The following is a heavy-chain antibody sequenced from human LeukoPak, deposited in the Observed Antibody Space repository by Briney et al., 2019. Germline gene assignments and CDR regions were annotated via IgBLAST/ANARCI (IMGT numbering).Heavy chain of an antibody. CDR1: GFTFSDYY. CDR2: ISSSGSTI. V-gene: IGHV3-11*04. J-gene: IGHJ6*03. CDR3: ARGQPCSSTSCYYYYYYMDV. Sequence: GGSLRLSCAASGFTFSDYYMSWIRQAPGKGLEWVSYISSSGSTIYYADSVKGRFTISRDNAKNSLYLQMNSLRAEDTAVYYCARGQPCSSTSCYYYYYYMDVWGKGTTVTVSS. D-gene: IGHD2-2*01.